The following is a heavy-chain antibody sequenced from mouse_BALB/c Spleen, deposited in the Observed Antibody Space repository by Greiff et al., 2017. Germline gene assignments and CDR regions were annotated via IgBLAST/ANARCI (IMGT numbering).Heavy chain of an antibody. CDR3: ARGDSSGPLDY. Sequence: EVKLVESGGGLVKPGGSLKLSCAASGFTFSSYAMSWVRQTPEKRLEWVASISSGGSTYYPDSVKGRFTISRDNARNILYLQMTSLRSEDTAMYYCARGDSSGPLDYWGQGTTLTVSS. J-gene: IGHJ2*01. D-gene: IGHD3-2*01. CDR2: ISSGGST. CDR1: GFTFSSYA. V-gene: IGHV5-6-5*01.